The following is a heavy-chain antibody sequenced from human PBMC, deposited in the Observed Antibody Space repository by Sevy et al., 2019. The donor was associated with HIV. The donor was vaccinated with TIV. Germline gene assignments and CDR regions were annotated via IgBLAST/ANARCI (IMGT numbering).Heavy chain of an antibody. D-gene: IGHD3-10*01. Sequence: GGSLRLSCAASGFTFSSYSMNWVRQAPGKGLEWVSSISSSSSYIYYADSVKGRFNISRDNAKNSLYLQMNSLRAEDTAVYYCARDILSGSIDYWGQGTLVTVSS. V-gene: IGHV3-21*01. J-gene: IGHJ4*02. CDR1: GFTFSSYS. CDR2: ISSSSSYI. CDR3: ARDILSGSIDY.